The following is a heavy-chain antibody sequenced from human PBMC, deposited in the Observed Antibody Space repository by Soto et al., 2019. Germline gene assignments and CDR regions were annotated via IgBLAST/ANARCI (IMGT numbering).Heavy chain of an antibody. CDR1: GGSFSGYY. J-gene: IGHJ6*03. CDR3: AGVRNPLLRHYHMDV. D-gene: IGHD2-2*01. V-gene: IGHV4-34*01. Sequence: SETLSLTCAVYGGSFSGYYWSWIRQPPGKGLEWIGEINHSGSTNYNPSLKSRVTISVDTSKNQFSLKLSSVTAADTAVYYCAGVRNPLLRHYHMDVWGKGTTVTVSS. CDR2: INHSGST.